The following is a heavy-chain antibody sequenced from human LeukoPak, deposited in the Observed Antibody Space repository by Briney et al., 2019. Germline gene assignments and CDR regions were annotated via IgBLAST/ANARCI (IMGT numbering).Heavy chain of an antibody. V-gene: IGHV3-48*03. Sequence: GGSLRLSCAASGFTFSSYEMNWVRQAPGKGLEWVSYISSSGSTIYYADSVKGRFTISRDNAKNSLYLQMNSLRAEDTAVYYCARATDYGDHPSKSDPWGQGTLVTVSS. CDR2: ISSSGSTI. J-gene: IGHJ5*02. CDR1: GFTFSSYE. D-gene: IGHD4-17*01. CDR3: ARATDYGDHPSKSDP.